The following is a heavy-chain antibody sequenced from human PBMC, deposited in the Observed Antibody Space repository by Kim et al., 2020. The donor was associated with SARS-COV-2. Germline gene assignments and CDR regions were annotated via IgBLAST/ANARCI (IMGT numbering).Heavy chain of an antibody. Sequence: YNDYALSVKSRITINPDTSKNQFSLQLNSVTPEDTAVYYCARTYSGWADYWGQGTLVTVSS. J-gene: IGHJ4*02. CDR3: ARTYSGWADY. D-gene: IGHD6-19*01. V-gene: IGHV6-1*01. CDR2: YN.